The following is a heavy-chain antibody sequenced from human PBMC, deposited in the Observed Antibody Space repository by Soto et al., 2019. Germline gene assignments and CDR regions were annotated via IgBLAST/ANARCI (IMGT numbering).Heavy chain of an antibody. CDR3: ARDNTYYDSSGYYSDY. V-gene: IGHV3-21*01. D-gene: IGHD3-22*01. J-gene: IGHJ4*02. CDR2: ISGGSDYI. Sequence: GGSLRLSCAASGFTFTRYTMNWVRQAPGQGLEWVSSISGGSDYIYYADSVRGRFTISRDNAKNSVYLQMNSLRAEDTAIYYCARDNTYYDSSGYYSDYWGQGSLVTVSS. CDR1: GFTFTRYT.